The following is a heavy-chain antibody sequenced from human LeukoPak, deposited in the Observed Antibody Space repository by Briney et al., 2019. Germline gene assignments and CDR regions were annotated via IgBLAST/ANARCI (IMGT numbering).Heavy chain of an antibody. CDR3: AKDLRCGY. D-gene: IGHD2-21*01. J-gene: IGHJ4*02. Sequence: ETLSLTCDVSGGSFNDYYWSWIRQAPGKGLEWVSAISGSGGSTYYADSVKGRFTISRDNSKNTLYLQMNSLRAEDTAVYYCAKDLRCGYWGQGTLVTVSS. CDR2: ISGSGGST. CDR1: GGSFNDYY. V-gene: IGHV3-23*01.